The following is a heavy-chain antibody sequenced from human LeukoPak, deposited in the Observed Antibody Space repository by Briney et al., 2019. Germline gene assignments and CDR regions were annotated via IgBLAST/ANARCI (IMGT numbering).Heavy chain of an antibody. CDR2: VYYSGTT. D-gene: IGHD3-16*01. Sequence: PSETLSLTCTVSGGSISTYYWSWIRQPPGKGLEWIGCVYYSGTTNYNPSLKSRVTISVDASKHQFSLKLNSVTAADTAVYYCARHNDFTLGGWFDPWGQGTLVTVSS. CDR1: GGSISTYY. CDR3: ARHNDFTLGGWFDP. V-gene: IGHV4-59*08. J-gene: IGHJ5*02.